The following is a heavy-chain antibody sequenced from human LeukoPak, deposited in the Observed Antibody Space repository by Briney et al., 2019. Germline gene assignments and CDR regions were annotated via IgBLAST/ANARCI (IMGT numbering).Heavy chain of an antibody. J-gene: IGHJ6*03. CDR1: GYTFTSQW. CDR2: IYPGDSDT. Sequence: GESLKISCKGFGYTFTSQWIVWVRQMPGKGLEWMGMIYPGDSDTRYSPSFQGQVTVSADKSISTAYLQWRSLKASDTAMYYCARRAGTGGPMDAWGKGTTVTVSS. D-gene: IGHD2-8*02. CDR3: ARRAGTGGPMDA. V-gene: IGHV5-51*01.